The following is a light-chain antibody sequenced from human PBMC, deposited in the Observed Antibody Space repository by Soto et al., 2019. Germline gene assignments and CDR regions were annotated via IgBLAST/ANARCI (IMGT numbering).Light chain of an antibody. J-gene: IGKJ5*01. V-gene: IGKV1-5*03. CDR3: QQYNSYPLT. CDR1: QSISSL. CDR2: KAY. Sequence: DIQMTQSPSTLSASVGDRVIITCRASQSISSLLAWYQQKPGRAPTLLIYKAYTLESGVPSRFSGSGSGTEFSLTISSLQPDDFATYYCQQYNSYPLTFGQGTRLEIK.